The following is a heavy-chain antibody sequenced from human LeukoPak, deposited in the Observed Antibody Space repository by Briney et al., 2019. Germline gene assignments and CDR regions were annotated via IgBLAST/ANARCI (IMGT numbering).Heavy chain of an antibody. Sequence: SETLSLTCTVSGGSISSSSYYWGWIRQPPGKGLEWIGSIYYSGSTYYNPSLKSRVTISVDTSKNQFSLKLSSVTAADTAVYYCASQPSNYNDYWGQGTLVTVPS. J-gene: IGHJ4*02. V-gene: IGHV4-39*01. D-gene: IGHD4-11*01. CDR2: IYYSGST. CDR1: GGSISSSSYY. CDR3: ASQPSNYNDY.